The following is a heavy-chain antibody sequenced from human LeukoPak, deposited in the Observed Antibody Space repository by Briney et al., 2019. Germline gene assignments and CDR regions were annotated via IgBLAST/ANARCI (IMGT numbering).Heavy chain of an antibody. CDR3: ARGWGYCSSTSCYDRDY. D-gene: IGHD2-2*01. J-gene: IGHJ4*02. CDR1: GGSISSGSYY. Sequence: PSQTLSLTCTVSGGSISSGSYYWNWIRQPAGKGLEWIGRIYTSGSTNYNPSLKSRVTISVDTSKNQFSLKLSSVTAADTAVYYCARGWGYCSSTSCYDRDYWGQGTLVTVSS. CDR2: IYTSGST. V-gene: IGHV4-61*02.